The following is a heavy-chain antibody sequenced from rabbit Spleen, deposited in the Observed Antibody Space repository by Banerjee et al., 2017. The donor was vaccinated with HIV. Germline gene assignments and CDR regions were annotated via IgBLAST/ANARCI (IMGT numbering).Heavy chain of an antibody. CDR2: IYVGDSGGS. V-gene: IGHV1S45*01. Sequence: QQQLVESGGGLVKPGASLTLTCKASGFSFSDRDVMCWVRQAPGKGLEWIACIYVGDSGGSYYAGWAKGRFTISKASSTTVTLQMTSLTVADTATYFCARDTGSSFSSYGMDLWGQGTLVTVS. CDR3: ARDTGSSFSSYGMDL. J-gene: IGHJ3*01. D-gene: IGHD8-1*01. CDR1: GFSFSDRDV.